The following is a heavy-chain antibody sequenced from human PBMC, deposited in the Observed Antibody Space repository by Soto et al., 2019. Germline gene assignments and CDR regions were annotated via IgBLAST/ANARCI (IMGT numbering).Heavy chain of an antibody. V-gene: IGHV1-2*02. CDR1: GYTFSDYY. Sequence: QVQLVQSGAEVRKPGASVKVSCKASGYTFSDYYIHWVRQAPGQGLEWMGWLNPNSGGTKYAPKFQGGVTMTRVTSIATVYMEVSRLRFGDKAVYYCAREPATEKPEGVDFWGQGTLVTVSS. CDR2: LNPNSGGT. CDR3: AREPATEKPEGVDF. D-gene: IGHD1-1*01. J-gene: IGHJ4*02.